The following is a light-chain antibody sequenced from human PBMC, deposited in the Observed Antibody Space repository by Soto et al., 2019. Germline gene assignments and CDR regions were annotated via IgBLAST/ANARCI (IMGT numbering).Light chain of an antibody. V-gene: IGKV3-15*01. Sequence: EIMMTQSPATLSVSPGERATLSCRASQSVRNNIAGYQQKPGQAPRLLIYYASTRATGIPARFSGSGSGTEFTLAISSLQSEDFALYYYQQYNNWPPITFGQGTRLESK. CDR3: QQYNNWPPIT. CDR1: QSVRNN. CDR2: YAS. J-gene: IGKJ5*01.